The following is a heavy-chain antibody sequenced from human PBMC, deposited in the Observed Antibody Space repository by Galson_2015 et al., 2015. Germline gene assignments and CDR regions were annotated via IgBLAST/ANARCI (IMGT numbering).Heavy chain of an antibody. CDR1: GGTFSSYA. D-gene: IGHD2-15*01. Sequence: SVKVSCKAPGGTFSSYAISWVRQAPGQGLEWMGGIIPIFGTANYAQKFQGRVTITADESTSTAYMELSSLRSEDTAVYYCARDRGYCSGGSCYSPFWFDPWGQGTLVTVSS. CDR2: IIPIFGTA. CDR3: ARDRGYCSGGSCYSPFWFDP. J-gene: IGHJ5*02. V-gene: IGHV1-69*13.